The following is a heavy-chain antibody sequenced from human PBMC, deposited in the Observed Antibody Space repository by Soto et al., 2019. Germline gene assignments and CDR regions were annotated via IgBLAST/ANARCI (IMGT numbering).Heavy chain of an antibody. D-gene: IGHD3-10*01. Sequence: PGGSLRLSCAVSGFTFSDYGMHWVRQTPDKGLEWVAVMSPDGTKKYYAASVKGRFPISRDTSKNTLCLQMSRLRGEDSAVYHCAKALDRGPYSHYGMDVWGQGTTVTVSS. CDR1: GFTFSDYG. V-gene: IGHV3-30*18. CDR2: MSPDGTKK. CDR3: AKALDRGPYSHYGMDV. J-gene: IGHJ6*02.